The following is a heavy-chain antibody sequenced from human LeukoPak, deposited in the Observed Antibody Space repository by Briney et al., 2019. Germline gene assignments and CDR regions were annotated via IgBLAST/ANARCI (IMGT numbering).Heavy chain of an antibody. CDR3: ARDLSGYSSGWYYFDY. CDR2: IIPIFGTA. Sequence: ASVKVSCKASGGTFSSYAISWVRQAPGQGLEWMGGIIPIFGTANYAQKFQGGVTITADKSTSTAYMELSSLRSEDTAVYYCARDLSGYSSGWYYFDYWGQGTLVTVSS. CDR1: GGTFSSYA. D-gene: IGHD6-19*01. V-gene: IGHV1-69*06. J-gene: IGHJ4*02.